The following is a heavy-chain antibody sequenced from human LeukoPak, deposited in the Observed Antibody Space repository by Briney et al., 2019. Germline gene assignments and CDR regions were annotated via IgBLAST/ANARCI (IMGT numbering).Heavy chain of an antibody. D-gene: IGHD3-22*01. J-gene: IGHJ4*02. CDR1: GFTFSSYW. CDR3: AKDWDPGYYDSSGSYPDY. Sequence: GGSLRLSCAASGFTFSSYWMHWVRQAPGKGLEWVALISYDGSNKYYADSVKGRFTISRDNSKNTLYLQMNSLRAEDAAVYYCAKDWDPGYYDSSGSYPDYWGQGTLVTVSS. V-gene: IGHV3-30*18. CDR2: ISYDGSNK.